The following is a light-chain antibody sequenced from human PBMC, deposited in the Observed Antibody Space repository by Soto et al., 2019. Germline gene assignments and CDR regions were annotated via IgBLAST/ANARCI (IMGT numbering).Light chain of an antibody. Sequence: EIVLTQSPGTLSLSPGERATLSCRASQSVSSNNLAWYQQRPGQAPRVVIYGASTRATGIPERFSGSGSGTDFTLTISRLEPEDFAVYCCQQYDNYPLTFGGGTKVEI. CDR2: GAS. J-gene: IGKJ4*01. V-gene: IGKV3-20*01. CDR3: QQYDNYPLT. CDR1: QSVSSNN.